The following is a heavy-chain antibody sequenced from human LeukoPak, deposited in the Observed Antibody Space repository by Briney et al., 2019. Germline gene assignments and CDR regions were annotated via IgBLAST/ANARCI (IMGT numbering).Heavy chain of an antibody. J-gene: IGHJ4*02. CDR3: ARDQTWLASSILDY. D-gene: IGHD6-19*01. CDR1: GFTFSSYW. Sequence: GGSLRLSCAASGFTFSSYWMSWVRQAPGKGLEWVANIKHDGSVQYCVDSVKGRFTISRDNAKNSLYLQMNSLRAEDTAVYYCARDQTWLASSILDYWGQGTLVTVSS. CDR2: IKHDGSVQ. V-gene: IGHV3-7*01.